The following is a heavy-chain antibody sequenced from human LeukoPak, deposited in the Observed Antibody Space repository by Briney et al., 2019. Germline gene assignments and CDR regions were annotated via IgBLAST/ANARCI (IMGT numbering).Heavy chain of an antibody. J-gene: IGHJ4*02. CDR3: ARQGYTASYYFLDF. Sequence: PSETLSLTCGVCGDFIRSYWWGWVRQPAGKGLEWIGRIYATGSTKFNPSLKGRLTMSMDTYTNQLSLKLSLKLTSVTAADTAVYFCARQGYTASYYFLDFWSQGTLVTVSP. D-gene: IGHD1-26*01. V-gene: IGHV4-4*07. CDR2: IYATGST. CDR1: GDFIRSYW.